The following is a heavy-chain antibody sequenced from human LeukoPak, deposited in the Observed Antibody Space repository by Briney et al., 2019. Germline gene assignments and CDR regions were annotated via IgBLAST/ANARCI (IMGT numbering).Heavy chain of an antibody. CDR3: ARERRYCTNGVCYSRYWYFDL. J-gene: IGHJ2*01. Sequence: SETLSLTCTVSGGSISSYYWNWIRQSPGKGLEWIGYIYYSGSTNYNPSLKSRVTISVDTSKNQFSLKLSSVTAADTAVYYCARERRYCTNGVCYSRYWYFDLWGRGTLVTVSS. CDR1: GGSISSYY. CDR2: IYYSGST. V-gene: IGHV4-59*01. D-gene: IGHD2-8*01.